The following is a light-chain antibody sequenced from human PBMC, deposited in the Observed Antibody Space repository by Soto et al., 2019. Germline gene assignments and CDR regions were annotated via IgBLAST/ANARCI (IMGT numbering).Light chain of an antibody. CDR3: QQYGSSCT. Sequence: DIVLTQSPGTLSLSPGERATISCRASQSVNSNYLAWYQQKASQAPRLLIYGASSRATGIPDRFSGSGSGTDFTLTISRLEPEDFAVYYCQQYGSSCTFGPGTKVDIK. CDR1: QSVNSNY. J-gene: IGKJ3*01. V-gene: IGKV3-20*01. CDR2: GAS.